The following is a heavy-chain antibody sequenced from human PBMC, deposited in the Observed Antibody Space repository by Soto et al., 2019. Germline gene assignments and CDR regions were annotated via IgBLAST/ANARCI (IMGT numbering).Heavy chain of an antibody. CDR2: VHDNGDT. CDR3: ARTSRSSAYDY. CDR1: GGSITCSTCY. V-gene: IGHV4-39*01. Sequence: KTSETLSLTCTVSGGSITCSTCYWGWIRQPPGMGLEWIGTVHDNGDTYFSPSLNSRVTISIDTSKNQFSLKLNSVTAADTAIYFCARTSRSSAYDYWSQGTLVTVSS. J-gene: IGHJ4*02. D-gene: IGHD3-10*01.